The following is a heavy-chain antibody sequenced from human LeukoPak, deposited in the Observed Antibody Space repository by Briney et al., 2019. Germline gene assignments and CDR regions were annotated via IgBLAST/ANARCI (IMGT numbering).Heavy chain of an antibody. CDR3: ARGRYCTNGVCYTPIDY. CDR1: GYTFTSYA. D-gene: IGHD2-8*01. Sequence: ASVKVSCKASGYTFTSYAMHWVRQAPGQRLEWMGWINAGNGNTKYSQEFQGRVTITRDTSASTAYMELSSLRSEDTAVYYCARGRYCTNGVCYTPIDYWGQGTLVTVSS. J-gene: IGHJ4*02. CDR2: INAGNGNT. V-gene: IGHV1-3*03.